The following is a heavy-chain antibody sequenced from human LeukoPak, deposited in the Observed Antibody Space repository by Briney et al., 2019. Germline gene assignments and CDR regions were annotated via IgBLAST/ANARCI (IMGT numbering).Heavy chain of an antibody. CDR3: ASLYSSSSQSYFDY. J-gene: IGHJ4*02. CDR2: IYSGGST. V-gene: IGHV3-53*05. D-gene: IGHD6-6*01. CDR1: GFTVSSNY. Sequence: GGSLRLSCAASGFTVSSNYMSWVRQAPGKGLEWVSVIYSGGSTYYADSVKGRFTISRDNSKNTLYLQMNSLRAEDTAVYYCASLYSSSSQSYFDYWGQGTLVTVSS.